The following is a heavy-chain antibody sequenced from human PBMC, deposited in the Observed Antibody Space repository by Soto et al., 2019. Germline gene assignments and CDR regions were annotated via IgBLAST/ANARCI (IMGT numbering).Heavy chain of an antibody. Sequence: GGSLRLSCAASGFTFSSYWMSWVSQAPGKGLEWVANIKQDGGVKYYVDSVKGRFTISRANAKKSLYLQMNSLRAEDTAVYYCARAPWYYDGRGYEPHGYCGQGTLVTVYS. CDR1: GFTFSSYW. CDR2: IKQDGGVK. V-gene: IGHV3-7*01. CDR3: ARAPWYYDGRGYEPHGY. D-gene: IGHD3-22*01. J-gene: IGHJ4*02.